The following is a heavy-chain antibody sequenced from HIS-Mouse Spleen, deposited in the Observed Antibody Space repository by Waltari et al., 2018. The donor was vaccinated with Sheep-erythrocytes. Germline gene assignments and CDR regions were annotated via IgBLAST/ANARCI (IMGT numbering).Heavy chain of an antibody. CDR1: GVSISSSSYY. D-gene: IGHD3-10*01. CDR2: IYYSGST. J-gene: IGHJ4*02. V-gene: IGHV4-39*07. Sequence: QLQLQESCPGLVKPSDTLSLTCTVSGVSISSSSYYWGWIRQPPGKGLEWIGSIYYSGSTYYNPSLKSRVTISVDTSKNQFSLKLSSVTAADTAVYYCARDYVPGIRGYFDYWGQGTLVTVSS. CDR3: ARDYVPGIRGYFDY.